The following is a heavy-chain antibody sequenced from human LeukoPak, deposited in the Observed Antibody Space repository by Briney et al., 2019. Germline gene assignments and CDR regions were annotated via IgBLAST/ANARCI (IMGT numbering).Heavy chain of an antibody. V-gene: IGHV4-59*11. CDR2: VYFSGYT. D-gene: IGHD6-25*01. Sequence: SETLSLTCVVSGGSISSHYWSWIRQPPGKGLEWIGYVYFSGYTNYNPSLKSRVTISVDTSNNQFSLRLSSVTAADTAVYYCARSERRAQKDTYYNHYYNMDVWGKGTTVTVSS. J-gene: IGHJ6*03. CDR3: ARSERRAQKDTYYNHYYNMDV. CDR1: GGSISSHY.